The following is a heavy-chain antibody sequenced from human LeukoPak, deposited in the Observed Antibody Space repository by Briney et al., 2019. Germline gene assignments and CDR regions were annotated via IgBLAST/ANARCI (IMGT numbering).Heavy chain of an antibody. D-gene: IGHD2-2*01. J-gene: IGHJ6*03. V-gene: IGHV3-30*02. CDR1: GFTFSSYG. CDR3: AKEQLGYCSSTSCSYYYYYMDV. CDR2: IRYDGSNK. Sequence: PGGSLRLSCAASGFTFSSYGMHWVRQAPSKGLEWVAFIRYDGSNKYYADSVKGRFTISRDNSKNTLYLQMNSLRAEDTAVYYCAKEQLGYCSSTSCSYYYYYMDVWGKGTTVTVSS.